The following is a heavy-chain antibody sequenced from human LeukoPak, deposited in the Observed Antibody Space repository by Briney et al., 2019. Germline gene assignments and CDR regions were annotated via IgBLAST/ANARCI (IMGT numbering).Heavy chain of an antibody. Sequence: GGSLRLSCAASGFPFSDSYMSWIRQAPGKGLEWVSHISSTSRYTNYADSVKGRFTISRDNAKNSLYLQMNSLRAEDTALYYCARGLRGHSYGFDFWGQGTLVTVSS. J-gene: IGHJ4*02. CDR2: ISSTSRYT. V-gene: IGHV3-11*06. CDR1: GFPFSDSY. CDR3: ARGLRGHSYGFDF. D-gene: IGHD5-18*01.